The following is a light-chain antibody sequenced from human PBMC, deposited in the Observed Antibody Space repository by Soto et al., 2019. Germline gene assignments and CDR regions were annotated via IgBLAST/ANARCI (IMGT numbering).Light chain of an antibody. CDR3: CSYADTSTSWV. Sequence: QSALTQPRSVSGSPGQSVTISCTGTSSDVGGYNYVSWYQQHPGKAPKLMIYEGSKRPSGVSNRFSGSKSGNTASLTISGLQAEDEADYYCCSYADTSTSWVFGGGTKLTVL. J-gene: IGLJ3*02. V-gene: IGLV2-23*01. CDR1: SSDVGGYNY. CDR2: EGS.